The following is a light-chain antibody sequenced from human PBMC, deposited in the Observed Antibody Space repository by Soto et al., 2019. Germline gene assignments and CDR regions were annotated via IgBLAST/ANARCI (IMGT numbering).Light chain of an antibody. J-gene: IGKJ5*01. Sequence: EIVLTQSPATLSLSPGERATLSCRASQGVSSYLAWYQQKPGQAPRLLIYDASNRATGIPARFSGSGPGTDFTLTISSLEPEDFAVYYCQQRSNWHSITFGQGTRLEI. CDR3: QQRSNWHSIT. CDR2: DAS. CDR1: QGVSSY. V-gene: IGKV3D-11*01.